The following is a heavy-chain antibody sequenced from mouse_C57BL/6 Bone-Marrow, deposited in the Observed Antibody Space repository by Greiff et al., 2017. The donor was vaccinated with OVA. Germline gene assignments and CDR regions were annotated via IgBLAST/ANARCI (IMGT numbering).Heavy chain of an antibody. V-gene: IGHV1-59*01. CDR2: IDPSDSYT. Sequence: QVQLQQPGAELVRPGTSVKLSCKASGYTFTSYWMHWVKQRPGQGLEWIGVIDPSDSYTNYNQKFKGKATLTVDTSSSTAYVQLSSLTSEDSAVYYCEREGYGSTAKDYWGQGTSVTVSS. D-gene: IGHD1-1*01. CDR1: GYTFTSYW. CDR3: EREGYGSTAKDY. J-gene: IGHJ4*01.